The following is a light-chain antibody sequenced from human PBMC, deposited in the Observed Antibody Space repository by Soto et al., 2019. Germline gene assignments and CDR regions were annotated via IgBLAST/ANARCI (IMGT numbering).Light chain of an antibody. CDR1: QSISSW. CDR3: QPSFT. V-gene: IGKV1-5*03. Sequence: DIQMTQSPSTLSASVGDRVTITCRASQSISSWLAWYQQKPGKAPKLLIYKASSLESGVPSRFSGSGSGTEFTLTISSLQPHDFATYSCQPSFTFGPGTKVDIK. CDR2: KAS. J-gene: IGKJ3*01.